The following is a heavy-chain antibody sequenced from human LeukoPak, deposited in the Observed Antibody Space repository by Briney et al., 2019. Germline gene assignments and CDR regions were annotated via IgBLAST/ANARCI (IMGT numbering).Heavy chain of an antibody. CDR1: GFTFSSYS. Sequence: GGSLRLSCAASGFTFSSYSMNWVRQAPGKGLEWVSSISSSSSYIYYADSVKGRFTISRDNAKNSLYLQMNSLRAEDTAVYYCARAQSYDFWSGYSFDYWGQGTLVTVSP. V-gene: IGHV3-21*01. CDR3: ARAQSYDFWSGYSFDY. J-gene: IGHJ4*02. D-gene: IGHD3-3*01. CDR2: ISSSSSYI.